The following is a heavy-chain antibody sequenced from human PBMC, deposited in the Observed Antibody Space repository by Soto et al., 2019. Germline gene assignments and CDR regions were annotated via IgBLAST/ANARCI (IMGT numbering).Heavy chain of an antibody. CDR1: GGSVSSSSYY. V-gene: IGHV4-39*01. Sequence: KTSETLSLTCNVSGGSVSSSSYYWGWIRQAPGKGLEWIVSTYYSAGTYYNPSLKSRITTSMDASKNQFSLTVTSVTAADTAIYYCARHASRGYSSSWYFEDWGQGIPVTVSS. CDR3: ARHASRGYSSSWYFED. J-gene: IGHJ4*02. CDR2: TYYSAGT. D-gene: IGHD6-13*01.